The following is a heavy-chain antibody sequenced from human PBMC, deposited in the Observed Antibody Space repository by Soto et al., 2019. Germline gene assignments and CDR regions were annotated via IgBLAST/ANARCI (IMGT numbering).Heavy chain of an antibody. CDR1: GFSLSTSGVG. CDR2: IFWDDDK. CDR3: AHYVSSSPAGWFDP. V-gene: IGHV2-5*02. D-gene: IGHD3-10*02. J-gene: IGHJ5*02. Sequence: SGPTLVNPTQTLTLTCTFSGFSLSTSGVGVGWIRQPPGKALEWLGIIFWDDDKRYRPSLKSRVTITKDISKNQLVLTMTNMDPVDTATYYCAHYVSSSPAGWFDPWGQGILVTVSS.